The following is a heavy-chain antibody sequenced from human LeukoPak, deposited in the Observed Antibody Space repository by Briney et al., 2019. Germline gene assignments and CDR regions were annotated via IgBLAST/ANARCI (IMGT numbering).Heavy chain of an antibody. Sequence: RAAVKVSCKTSGYTFTNYYVHWVRQAPGQGLEWMGWIDPHSGGTNFAQKFKGRVTGTSDTSISTVYMELDRLQSDDTAIYYCARASSTCWGQGTQVTVSP. V-gene: IGHV1-2*02. CDR2: IDPHSGGT. J-gene: IGHJ4*02. CDR3: ARASSTC. CDR1: GYTFTNYY.